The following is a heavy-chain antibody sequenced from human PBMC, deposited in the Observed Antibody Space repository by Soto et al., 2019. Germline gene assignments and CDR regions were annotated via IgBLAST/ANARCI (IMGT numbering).Heavy chain of an antibody. Sequence: QVHLQQWGAGLLKPSETLSLTCAVYGGSFSGHYWSWIRQPPGKGLEWIGGINHLGSTNQNPSLKTRVTISVDTSKNQFSLRLRSVTAADTAAYYCARGISVIGAVQGDAPNKDFFDSWGQGTLVTVSS. J-gene: IGHJ4*02. D-gene: IGHD3-22*01. CDR1: GGSFSGHY. CDR3: ARGISVIGAVQGDAPNKDFFDS. V-gene: IGHV4-34*01. CDR2: INHLGST.